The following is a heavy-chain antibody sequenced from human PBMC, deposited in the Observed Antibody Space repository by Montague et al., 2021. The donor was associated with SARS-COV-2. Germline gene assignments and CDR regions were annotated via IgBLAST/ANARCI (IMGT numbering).Heavy chain of an antibody. CDR3: ARDPAYSSSQRSRWHMDY. CDR1: GYTFISYG. V-gene: IGHV1-18*01. Sequence: SVKVSCKASGYTFISYGISWVRQAPGQGLEWMGWISAYNGDTNYAQKLQGRVTMTTDTSTSTAYMDLRSLRSDDTAVYYCARDPAYSSSQRSRWHMDYWGQGTLVTVSS. CDR2: ISAYNGDT. J-gene: IGHJ4*02. D-gene: IGHD6-13*01.